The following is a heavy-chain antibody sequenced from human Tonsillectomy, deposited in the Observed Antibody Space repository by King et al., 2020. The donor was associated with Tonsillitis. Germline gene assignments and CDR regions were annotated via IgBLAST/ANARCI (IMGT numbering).Heavy chain of an antibody. CDR3: ARGVVGAAVRTSADY. CDR1: GFTVGSKY. Sequence: VQLVESGGGLIQSGGSLRLSCAASGFTVGSKYMSWVRQAPGKGLEWVSLSYSDGTTYYADSVKGRFTISRDNSKNTLYLQMNSLRAEDTAMYYCARGVVGAAVRTSADYWGQGTLVTVSS. J-gene: IGHJ4*02. CDR2: SYSDGTT. V-gene: IGHV3-53*01. D-gene: IGHD2-15*01.